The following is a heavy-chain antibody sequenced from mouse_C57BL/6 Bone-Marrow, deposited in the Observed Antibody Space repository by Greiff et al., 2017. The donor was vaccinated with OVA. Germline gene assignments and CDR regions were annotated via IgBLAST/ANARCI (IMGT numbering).Heavy chain of an antibody. V-gene: IGHV1-50*01. CDR2: IDPSDSYT. J-gene: IGHJ2*01. CDR3: AREPFAYCYGSSGFDY. Sequence: QVQLQQPGAELVKPGASVKLSCTASGYTFTSYWMQWVKQRPGQGLEWIGEIDPSDSYTNYNQKFKGKATLTVDTSSSTAYMQLSSLTSEDSAVYYCAREPFAYCYGSSGFDYWGQGTTLTVSS. D-gene: IGHD1-1*01. CDR1: GYTFTSYW.